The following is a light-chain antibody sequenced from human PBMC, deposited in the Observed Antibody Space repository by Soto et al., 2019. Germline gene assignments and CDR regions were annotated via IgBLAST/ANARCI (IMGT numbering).Light chain of an antibody. Sequence: FVSGEEIVILSCRASQSVDISLAWYQQKPGQAPRLLIYGASTRATDMPGTFSGRGSGTEFTLTISCLRPEDFAVYYCQQHRSWPRTFGEGTKVDI. CDR1: QSVDIS. CDR3: QQHRSWPRT. J-gene: IGKJ1*01. V-gene: IGKV3-15*01. CDR2: GAS.